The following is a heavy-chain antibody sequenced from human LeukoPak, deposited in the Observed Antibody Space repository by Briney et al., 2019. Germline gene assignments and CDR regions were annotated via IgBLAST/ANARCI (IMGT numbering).Heavy chain of an antibody. CDR2: ISGSGGST. CDR1: GFTFSSYA. V-gene: IGHV3-23*01. J-gene: IGHJ4*02. Sequence: GGSLRLSCAASGFTFSSYAMSWARQAPGKGLEWVSAISGSGGSTYYADSVKGRFTISRDNSKNTLYLQMDSLRAEDTAVYYCAKDARDLIYFDYWGQGTLVTVSS. CDR3: AKDARDLIYFDY.